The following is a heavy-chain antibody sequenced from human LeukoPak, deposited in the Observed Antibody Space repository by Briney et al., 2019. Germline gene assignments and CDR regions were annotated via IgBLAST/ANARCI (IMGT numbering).Heavy chain of an antibody. CDR1: GFTFSTQT. J-gene: IGHJ6*03. D-gene: IGHD2-21*01. Sequence: GGSLRLSCAASGFTFSTQTMTWVRQAPGKGLEWLAVISDNGRDRSYADSVEGRFTISRDNSKNTLYMEMNSLRGDDTAVYYCARAQGGASWNPYYYYLDVWGKGTTVTVSS. CDR2: ISDNGRDR. CDR3: ARAQGGASWNPYYYYLDV. V-gene: IGHV3-30*01.